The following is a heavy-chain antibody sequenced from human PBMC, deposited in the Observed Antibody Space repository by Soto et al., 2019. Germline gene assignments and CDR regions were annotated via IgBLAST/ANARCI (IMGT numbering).Heavy chain of an antibody. V-gene: IGHV1-8*01. CDR3: ARADPRHYYMDV. J-gene: IGHJ6*03. Sequence: QVQLVQSGAEVKKPGASVRVSCKASGYVFPSYDITWVRQAPGHGLEWMGWVNPGSSYKGYAQKFQGRVTLTRNMSISTVYMELSSLRSEDTSVYYCARADPRHYYMDVWGKGTTVTVSS. CDR1: GYVFPSYD. CDR2: VNPGSSYK.